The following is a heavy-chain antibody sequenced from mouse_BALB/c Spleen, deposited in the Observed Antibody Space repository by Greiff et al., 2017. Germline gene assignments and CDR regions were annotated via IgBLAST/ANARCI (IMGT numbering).Heavy chain of an antibody. CDR2: INPSNGRT. V-gene: IGHV1S81*02. Sequence: QVQLQQPGAELVKPGASVKLSCKASGYTFTSYWMHWVKQRPGQGLEWIGEINPSNGRTNYNEKFKSKATLTVDKSSSTAYMQLSSLTSEDSAVYYCARFDAMDYWGQGTSVTVSS. CDR3: ARFDAMDY. CDR1: GYTFTSYW. J-gene: IGHJ4*01.